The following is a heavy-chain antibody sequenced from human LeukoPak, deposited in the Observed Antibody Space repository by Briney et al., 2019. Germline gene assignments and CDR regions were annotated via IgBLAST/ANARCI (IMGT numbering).Heavy chain of an antibody. CDR3: ARGGGRYSSSWEIDY. J-gene: IGHJ4*02. CDR1: VYTFTRYY. D-gene: IGHD6-13*01. CDR2: INPSRGGT. Sequence: ASVTVSFKSSVYTFTRYYMHWVGQAPGQGLEWMGWINPSRGGTNSAQKFQGRVTMTSDTSISTAYMDLSSLRSDDTDVYYCARGGGRYSSSWEIDYWGQGTLVTVSS. V-gene: IGHV1-2*02.